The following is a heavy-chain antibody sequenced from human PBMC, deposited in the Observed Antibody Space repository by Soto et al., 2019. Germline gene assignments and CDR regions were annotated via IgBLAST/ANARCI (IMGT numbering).Heavy chain of an antibody. Sequence: KPSETLSLTCTVSGGSISSGDYYWSWIRQPPGKGLEWIGYIYYSGSTYYNPSLKSRVTISVDTSKNQFSLKLSSVTAADTAVYFCARGRYCLTGRCFPNWFDSWGQGALVTVSS. CDR2: IYYSGST. CDR1: GGSISSGDYY. J-gene: IGHJ5*01. V-gene: IGHV4-30-4*01. D-gene: IGHD7-27*01. CDR3: ARGRYCLTGRCFPNWFDS.